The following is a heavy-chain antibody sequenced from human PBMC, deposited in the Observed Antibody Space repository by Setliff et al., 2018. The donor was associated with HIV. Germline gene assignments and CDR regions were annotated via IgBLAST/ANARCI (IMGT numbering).Heavy chain of an antibody. CDR1: GFTFSNYA. CDR2: ISSDGSSK. D-gene: IGHD6-13*01. Sequence: GGSLRLSCAASGFTFSNYAMHWVRQAPGKGLEWVAFISSDGSSKSYTDSVKGRFTISRDNSKKTVYLQMNSLRAEDTAVYYCAKDPNSSWHVGFYNYGMDVWGQGTTVTVSS. V-gene: IGHV3-30-3*01. CDR3: AKDPNSSWHVGFYNYGMDV. J-gene: IGHJ6*02.